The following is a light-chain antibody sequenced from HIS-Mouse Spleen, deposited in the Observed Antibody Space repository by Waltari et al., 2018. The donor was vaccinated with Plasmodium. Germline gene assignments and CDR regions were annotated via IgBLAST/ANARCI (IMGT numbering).Light chain of an antibody. CDR2: QDS. Sequence: SYELTQPPSVSVSPGQTASITCSGDKLGDKYACWYQQKPGQSPGLVIYQDSKRPSGIPERVSGSNSGNTATLTISGTQAMDEADYYCQAWDSSTAWVFGGGTKLTVL. V-gene: IGLV3-1*01. CDR1: KLGDKY. J-gene: IGLJ2*01. CDR3: QAWDSSTAWV.